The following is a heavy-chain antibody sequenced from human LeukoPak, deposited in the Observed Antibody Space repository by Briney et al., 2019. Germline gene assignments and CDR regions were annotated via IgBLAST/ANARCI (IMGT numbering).Heavy chain of an antibody. J-gene: IGHJ4*02. CDR1: GFPFSEYS. CDR3: ARDHNYAFDN. V-gene: IGHV3-48*04. Sequence: SGGPLRLSRAPSGFPFSEYSMNEVRQAPGKGRDWISYIGIESGKTTYADSVNGRFTISGDSAKNSLYLQMNSLRVDDTAVYYCARDHNYAFDNWGQGTLVTVSS. D-gene: IGHD1-1*01. CDR2: IGIESGKT.